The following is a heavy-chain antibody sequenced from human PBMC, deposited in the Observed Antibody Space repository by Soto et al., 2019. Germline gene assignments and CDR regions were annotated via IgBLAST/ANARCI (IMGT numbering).Heavy chain of an antibody. CDR3: AKAIYGDYGYYYGMDV. J-gene: IGHJ6*02. Sequence: ASVKVSCKASGYSFNSYGINWVRQAPGQGLEWMGWISAYNGNTNYAQKLQGRVTMTTDTSTSTAYMELRSLRSDDTAVYYCAKAIYGDYGYYYGMDVWGQGTTVTVSS. V-gene: IGHV1-18*01. D-gene: IGHD4-17*01. CDR1: GYSFNSYG. CDR2: ISAYNGNT.